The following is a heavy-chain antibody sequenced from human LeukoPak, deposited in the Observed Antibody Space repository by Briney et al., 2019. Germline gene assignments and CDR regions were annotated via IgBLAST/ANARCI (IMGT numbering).Heavy chain of an antibody. V-gene: IGHV3-23*01. J-gene: IGHJ4*02. Sequence: GGSLRLSCAASGFTFSSYAMSWVRQAPGKGLEWVSDISGSGGSTYYAASVKGRFTISRDNSKNTLYLQMNSLRAEDTAVYYCAKLAYGSGSYEPFDYWGQGTLVTVSS. CDR3: AKLAYGSGSYEPFDY. D-gene: IGHD3-10*01. CDR1: GFTFSSYA. CDR2: ISGSGGST.